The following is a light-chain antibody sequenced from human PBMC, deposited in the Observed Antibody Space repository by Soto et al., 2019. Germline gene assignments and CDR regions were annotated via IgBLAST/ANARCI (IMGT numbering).Light chain of an antibody. J-gene: IGKJ1*01. CDR2: HAS. CDR1: QSISSW. V-gene: IGKV1-5*01. Sequence: DIQMTQSPSTLSASVGDRVTITCRASQSISSWLAWYQQKPGKAPKLLIYHASSLESGVPSSFSGSGSGTEFTLTSSSLQPYDFATYYCQQYNSYSAFGQGTKLEIK. CDR3: QQYNSYSA.